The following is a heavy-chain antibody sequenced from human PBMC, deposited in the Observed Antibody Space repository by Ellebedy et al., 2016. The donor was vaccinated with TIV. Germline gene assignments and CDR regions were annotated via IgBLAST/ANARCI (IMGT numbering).Heavy chain of an antibody. Sequence: PGGSLRLSCAASGFTFSTYGMHWVRQAPGKGLEWVAVLWYDGSREYYADSVKGRITVSRDNSKNTLYLQMNSLRTEDTAVYYCATERSGYDFDYWGQGTLVTGSA. V-gene: IGHV3-33*01. J-gene: IGHJ4*02. CDR1: GFTFSTYG. D-gene: IGHD5-12*01. CDR3: ATERSGYDFDY. CDR2: LWYDGSRE.